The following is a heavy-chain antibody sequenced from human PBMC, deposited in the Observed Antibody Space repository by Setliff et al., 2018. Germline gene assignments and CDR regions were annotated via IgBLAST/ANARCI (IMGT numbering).Heavy chain of an antibody. CDR3: ARDRRDYIGAGSTEIDYYYYYYMDV. D-gene: IGHD3-10*01. CDR1: GGSISNFY. Sequence: SETLSLTCSVSGGSISNFYWSWIRQPPGKGLEWIGSISPGRSINYNPSLRSRVTISGDTSKNQISLNLSSGTAADTAVYYCARDRRDYIGAGSTEIDYYYYYYMDVWGKGTTVTVS. V-gene: IGHV4-4*08. J-gene: IGHJ6*03. CDR2: ISPGRSI.